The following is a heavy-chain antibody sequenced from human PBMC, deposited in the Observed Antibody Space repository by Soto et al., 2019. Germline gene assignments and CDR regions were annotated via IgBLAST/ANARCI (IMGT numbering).Heavy chain of an antibody. CDR1: GYTFTSYG. CDR3: ARLDFVRGKYYYGMDV. D-gene: IGHD3-10*02. J-gene: IGHJ6*02. Sequence: GASVKVSCKASGYTFTSYGISCARQAPGQGLEWMGWISAYNGNTNYAQKLQGRVTMTTDTSTSTAYMELRSLRSDDTAVYYCARLDFVRGKYYYGMDVWGQGTTVTVSS. V-gene: IGHV1-18*01. CDR2: ISAYNGNT.